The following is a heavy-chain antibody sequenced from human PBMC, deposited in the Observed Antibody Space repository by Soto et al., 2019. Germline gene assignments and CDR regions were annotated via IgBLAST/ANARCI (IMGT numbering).Heavy chain of an antibody. CDR2: INPSGGST. CDR1: GYTFTTYY. Sequence: GASVKVSCKASGYTFTTYYMHWVRQAPGQGLEWMGIINPSGGSTSYAQKFQGRVTMTRDTSTSTVYMELSSLISEDTSVYYCARVYCSGGSCYGIDYWGQGTLVTVSS. V-gene: IGHV1-46*01. D-gene: IGHD2-15*01. CDR3: ARVYCSGGSCYGIDY. J-gene: IGHJ4*02.